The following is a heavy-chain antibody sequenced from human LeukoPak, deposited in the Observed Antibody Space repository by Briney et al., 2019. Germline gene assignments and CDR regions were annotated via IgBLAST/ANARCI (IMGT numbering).Heavy chain of an antibody. Sequence: GGSLRLSCAASGFTFSSYGMHWVRQAPGKGLEWVAVISYDGSDKYSADSVKGRFTISRDNSKNTLYLQMNSLRAEDTAVYYCAKDRPASYYDFWSGSPSRASFDYWGQGTLVTVSS. CDR2: ISYDGSDK. CDR3: AKDRPASYYDFWSGSPSRASFDY. D-gene: IGHD3-3*01. J-gene: IGHJ4*02. CDR1: GFTFSSYG. V-gene: IGHV3-30*18.